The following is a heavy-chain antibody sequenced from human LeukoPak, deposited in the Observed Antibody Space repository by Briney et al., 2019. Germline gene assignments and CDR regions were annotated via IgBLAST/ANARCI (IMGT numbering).Heavy chain of an antibody. V-gene: IGHV1-69*13. J-gene: IGHJ5*02. D-gene: IGHD3-22*01. CDR2: IIPIFGTA. Sequence: SVKVSCKASGGTFSSYAISWVRQAPGQGLEWMGGIIPIFGTANYAQKFQGRVTITADESTSTAYMELSSLRSEDTAVYSCASLIYYDRGCFDPWGQGTLVTVPS. CDR1: GGTFSSYA. CDR3: ASLIYYDRGCFDP.